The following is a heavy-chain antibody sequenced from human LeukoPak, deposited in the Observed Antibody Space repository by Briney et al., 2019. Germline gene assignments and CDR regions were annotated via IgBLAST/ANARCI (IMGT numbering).Heavy chain of an antibody. CDR3: ARDLILRFTAWFDP. Sequence: ASVKVSCKASGYTFTSYGISWVRQAPGQGLEWMGWISAYNGNTNYAQKLQGRVTMTTDTSTSTAYMELRSLRSDDTAVYYCARDLILRFTAWFDPWGQGTLVTVSS. CDR2: ISAYNGNT. CDR1: GYTFTSYG. D-gene: IGHD3-3*01. J-gene: IGHJ5*02. V-gene: IGHV1-18*01.